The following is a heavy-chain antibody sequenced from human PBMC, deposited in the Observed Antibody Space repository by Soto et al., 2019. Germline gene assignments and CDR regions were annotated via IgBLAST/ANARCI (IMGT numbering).Heavy chain of an antibody. D-gene: IGHD1-26*01. CDR1: GGSISSGVYY. CDR2: IYYSGTT. J-gene: IGHJ5*02. CDR3: AREGGSLACP. Sequence: QVQLQESGPGLVKPSQTLSLTCTVSGGSISSGVYYWSWIRQHPGKGLEWIGYIYYSGTTYYNPSLKSRVTISLDTSKNQFSLKLSSGTAADTAVYYCAREGGSLACPWGQGTLVTVSS. V-gene: IGHV4-31*03.